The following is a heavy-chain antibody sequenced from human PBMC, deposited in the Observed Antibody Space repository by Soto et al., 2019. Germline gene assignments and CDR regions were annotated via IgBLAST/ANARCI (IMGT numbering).Heavy chain of an antibody. V-gene: IGHV3-11*06. Sequence: PGGSLRLSCAASGFTFSDYYMSWIRQAPGKGLEWVSYISYSITYTNYADSVKGRFTISRDNSKNSLYLQMNSLRAEDTAVYYCARDRRPEYYYDSSPTLVYWGQGTLVTVSS. CDR1: GFTFSDYY. CDR3: ARDRRPEYYYDSSPTLVY. J-gene: IGHJ4*02. CDR2: ISYSITYT. D-gene: IGHD3-22*01.